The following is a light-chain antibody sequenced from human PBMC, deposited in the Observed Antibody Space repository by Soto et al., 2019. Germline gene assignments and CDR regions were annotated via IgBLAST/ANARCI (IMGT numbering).Light chain of an antibody. V-gene: IGKV1-5*01. J-gene: IGKJ1*01. CDR2: HAS. Sequence: DIQMTQSPSSLSGSVGDRFTITCRASQSISSYFNWYQQKPGTAPKVLIYHASNLQSGVPSRFSGSGSGTEFTLTISSLQPDDFATYYCQQYNSYSFGQGTKVDIK. CDR1: QSISSY. CDR3: QQYNSYS.